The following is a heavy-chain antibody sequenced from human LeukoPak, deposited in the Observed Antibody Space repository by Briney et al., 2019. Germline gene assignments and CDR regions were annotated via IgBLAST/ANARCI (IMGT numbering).Heavy chain of an antibody. CDR3: AATPTMVRGVTLDY. V-gene: IGHV4-4*07. CDR1: GGSISSYY. Sequence: SETLSLTCTVSGGSISSYYWSWIRQPAGKGLEWIGRIYTSGSTNYNPSLKCRVTMSVDTSKNQFSLKLSSVTAADTAVYYCAATPTMVRGVTLDYWGQGTLVTVSS. CDR2: IYTSGST. J-gene: IGHJ4*02. D-gene: IGHD3-10*01.